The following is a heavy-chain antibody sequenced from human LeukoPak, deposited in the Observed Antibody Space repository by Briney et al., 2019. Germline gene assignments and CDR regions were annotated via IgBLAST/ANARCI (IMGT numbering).Heavy chain of an antibody. CDR2: FDPEDGET. D-gene: IGHD6-19*01. Sequence: GVSVKVSCKVSGYTLTELSMHWVRQAPGKGLEWMGGFDPEDGETIYAQKFQGRVTMTEDTSTDTAYMELSSLRSEDTAVYYCATDRMQWLVPPYYYYGMDVWGQGTTVTVSS. CDR1: GYTLTELS. CDR3: ATDRMQWLVPPYYYYGMDV. V-gene: IGHV1-24*01. J-gene: IGHJ6*02.